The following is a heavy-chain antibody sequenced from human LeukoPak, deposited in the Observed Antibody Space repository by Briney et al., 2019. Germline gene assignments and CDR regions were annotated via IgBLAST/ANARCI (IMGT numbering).Heavy chain of an antibody. Sequence: GGSLRLSCAASGFTFSSYWMHWVRQAPGKGLVWVSRINSDGSSTSYADSVKGRFTISRDNAKNTLYLQMSSLRAEDTAVYYCARVRTYYYDSSGYLDYWGQGTLVTVSS. V-gene: IGHV3-74*01. J-gene: IGHJ4*02. CDR1: GFTFSSYW. CDR2: INSDGSST. D-gene: IGHD3-22*01. CDR3: ARVRTYYYDSSGYLDY.